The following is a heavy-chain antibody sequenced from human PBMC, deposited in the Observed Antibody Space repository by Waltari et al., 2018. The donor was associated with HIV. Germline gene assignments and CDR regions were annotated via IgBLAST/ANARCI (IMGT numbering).Heavy chain of an antibody. J-gene: IGHJ4*02. CDR1: GGFIGSSTDY. Sequence: QLQLQESGPGLVKPSETLSLTCAVSGGFIGSSTDYWGWIRQPPGKGLEWIGTISYSGITYYNPSLKCRVSISLDTSKNRFSLHLSSVTAADTAVYYCARRGGMLSNYYFDYWGQGTLVTVSS. D-gene: IGHD3-10*02. CDR3: ARRGGMLSNYYFDY. V-gene: IGHV4-39*01. CDR2: ISYSGIT.